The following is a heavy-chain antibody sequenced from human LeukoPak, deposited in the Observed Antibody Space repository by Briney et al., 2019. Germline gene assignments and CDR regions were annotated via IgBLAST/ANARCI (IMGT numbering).Heavy chain of an antibody. CDR2: IIPILGIA. V-gene: IGHV1-69*04. CDR1: GGTFSSYA. J-gene: IGHJ5*02. CDR3: ARGSTLVGATLVAGFDP. Sequence: ASVKVSCKASGGTFSSYAISWVRQAPGQGLEWMGRIIPILGIANYAQKFQGRVTITTDESTSTAYMELSSLRSEDTAVYYCARGSTLVGATLVAGFDPWGQGTLVTVSS. D-gene: IGHD1-26*01.